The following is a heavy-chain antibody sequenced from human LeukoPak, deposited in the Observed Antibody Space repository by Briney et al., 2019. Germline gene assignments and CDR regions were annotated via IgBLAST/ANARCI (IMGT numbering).Heavy chain of an antibody. V-gene: IGHV3-23*01. CDR1: GFTFSSYW. CDR3: AKAQYRSSPNFDY. Sequence: GGSLRLSCAASGFTFSSYWMNWARQAPGKGLEWVSAISGSGGSTYYADSVKGRFTISRDNSKNALYLQMNSLRAEDTAVYYCAKAQYRSSPNFDYWGQGTLVTVSS. D-gene: IGHD2-2*02. J-gene: IGHJ4*02. CDR2: ISGSGGST.